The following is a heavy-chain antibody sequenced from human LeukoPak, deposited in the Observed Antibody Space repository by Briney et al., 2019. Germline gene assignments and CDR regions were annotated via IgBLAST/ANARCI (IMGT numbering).Heavy chain of an antibody. Sequence: GGSLRLSCAASGFTFSSYAMNWVSQAPGKGVEGVADIKQDGSEKYYVDSVKGRFTISRQNAKNSLFLQMNSLRAEDTAVYYCARPHSSGISDAFEIWGQGTMVIVSS. D-gene: IGHD3-3*02. CDR1: GFTFSSYA. J-gene: IGHJ3*02. CDR3: ARPHSSGISDAFEI. V-gene: IGHV3-7*01. CDR2: IKQDGSEK.